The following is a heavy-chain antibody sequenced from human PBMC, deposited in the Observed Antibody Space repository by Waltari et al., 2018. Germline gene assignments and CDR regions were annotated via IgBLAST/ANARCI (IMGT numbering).Heavy chain of an antibody. D-gene: IGHD4-17*01. Sequence: EVQLLESGGTLVQPGGSPRVSCAASGVMFRSNAFSWVRQAPGKGLEWVSSISGSGENTYYAESVKGRFTISRDNSKHTVFLQMNNLRVDDTAVYYCARDPLNDYGGWDDYWGQGTLVTVSS. CDR1: GVMFRSNA. CDR2: ISGSGENT. J-gene: IGHJ4*02. CDR3: ARDPLNDYGGWDDY. V-gene: IGHV3-23*01.